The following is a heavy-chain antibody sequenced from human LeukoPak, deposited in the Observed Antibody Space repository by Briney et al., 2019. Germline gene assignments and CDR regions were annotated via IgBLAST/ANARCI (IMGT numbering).Heavy chain of an antibody. Sequence: SETLSLTCTVSGGSISSSSYYWGWIRQPPGKGLEWIGSIYYSGSTYYNPSLKSRVTISVDTSKNQLSLKLSSVTAADTAVYYCARQEMATITQDYWGQGTLVTVSS. D-gene: IGHD5-24*01. CDR1: GGSISSSSYY. CDR2: IYYSGST. V-gene: IGHV4-39*01. J-gene: IGHJ4*02. CDR3: ARQEMATITQDY.